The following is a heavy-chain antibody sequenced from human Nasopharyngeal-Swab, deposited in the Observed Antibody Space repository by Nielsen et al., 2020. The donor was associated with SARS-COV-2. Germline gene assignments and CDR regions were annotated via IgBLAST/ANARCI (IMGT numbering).Heavy chain of an antibody. D-gene: IGHD2-2*01. J-gene: IGHJ4*02. CDR3: ARCGGTRCLL. Sequence: SETLSLTCTVSGGSISSSSYYWGWIRQPPGKGLEWIGSIYYSGSTYYNPSLKSRVTISVDTSKNQFSLKLSSVTAADTAVYYCARCGGTRCLLWGQGTLVTDSS. V-gene: IGHV4-39*07. CDR1: GGSISSSSYY. CDR2: IYYSGST.